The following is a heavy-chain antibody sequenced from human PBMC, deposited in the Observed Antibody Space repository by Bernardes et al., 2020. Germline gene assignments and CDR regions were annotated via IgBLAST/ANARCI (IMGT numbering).Heavy chain of an antibody. CDR2: IYYTGSS. J-gene: IGHJ6*03. CDR3: ARQPTYYYYYMDV. Sequence: SEPLSLTCTVSGGSISSSSYYWGWIRQSPRKGLQWIGSIYYTGSSYYNPSLKRRVTISVDTSKNQFSLKLTSVTAADTAVYYCARQPTYYYYYMDVWGKGTTVTVSS. CDR1: GGSISSSSYY. V-gene: IGHV4-39*01.